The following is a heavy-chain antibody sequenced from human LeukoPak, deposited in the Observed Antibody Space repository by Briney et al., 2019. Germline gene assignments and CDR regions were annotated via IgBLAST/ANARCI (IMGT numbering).Heavy chain of an antibody. CDR3: ARGVAARKNWFDP. D-gene: IGHD6-6*01. CDR1: GGSISGYH. Sequence: SETLFLTCNVSGGSISGYHWSWIRQPPGKGLEWLGYIYYSGSSNYNPSLKSRVTMSADTSKNQFSLKLSSVTAADTAVYYCARGVAARKNWFDPWGQGTLVTVSS. J-gene: IGHJ5*02. CDR2: IYYSGSS. V-gene: IGHV4-59*12.